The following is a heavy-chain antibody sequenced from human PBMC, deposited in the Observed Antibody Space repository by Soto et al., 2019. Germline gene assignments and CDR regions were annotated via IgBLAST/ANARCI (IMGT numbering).Heavy chain of an antibody. CDR1: GGTFSSYA. V-gene: IGHV1-69*13. D-gene: IGHD3-16*01. CDR2: IIPIFGTA. CDR3: ARDRGTNPYAWPRYYYYGMDV. Sequence: SVKVSGKASGGTFSSYAISWVRQAPGQGLEWMGGIIPIFGTANYAQKFQGRVTITADESTSTAYMELSSLRSEDTAVYYCARDRGTNPYAWPRYYYYGMDVWGQGTTVIVSS. J-gene: IGHJ6*02.